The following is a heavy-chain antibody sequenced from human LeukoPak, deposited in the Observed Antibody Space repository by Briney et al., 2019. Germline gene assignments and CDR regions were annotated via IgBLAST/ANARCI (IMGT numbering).Heavy chain of an antibody. J-gene: IGHJ4*02. D-gene: IGHD6-19*01. CDR3: ARDSGYSSGWYNDY. Sequence: SETLSLTCAVYGGSFSGYYWSWIRQPPGKGLEWIGEINHSGSTNYNPSLKSRVTISVDTSKNQFSLKLSSVTAADTAVYYCARDSGYSSGWYNDYWGQGTLVTVSS. CDR1: GGSFSGYY. V-gene: IGHV4-34*01. CDR2: INHSGST.